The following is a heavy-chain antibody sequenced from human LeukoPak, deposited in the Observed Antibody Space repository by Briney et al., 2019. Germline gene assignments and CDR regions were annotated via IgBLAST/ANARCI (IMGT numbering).Heavy chain of an antibody. V-gene: IGHV1-69*05. CDR2: IIPIFGTA. D-gene: IGHD2-2*02. CDR3: ARPHCSSTSCYNWEFDY. CDR1: GGTFSSYA. J-gene: IGHJ4*02. Sequence: SVKVSCKASGGTFSSYAIGWVRQAPGQGLEWMGGIIPIFGTANYAQKFQGRVTITTDESTSTAYMELSSLRSEDTAVYYCARPHCSSTSCYNWEFDYWGQGTLVTVSS.